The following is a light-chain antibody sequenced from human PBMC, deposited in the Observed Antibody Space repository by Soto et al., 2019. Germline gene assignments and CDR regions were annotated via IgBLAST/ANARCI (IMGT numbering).Light chain of an antibody. V-gene: IGKV1-5*03. J-gene: IGKJ2*01. CDR3: QQYNSYPFT. CDR1: QSISSW. CDR2: TAS. Sequence: DIQMTQSPSTLSASVGDRVTITCRASQSISSWLAWYQQKPGKAPNLLIYTASSLVSGVPSRFSGSGSGTEFTLTIISLKLDDFATYSCQQYNSYPFTFGQGTKLEIK.